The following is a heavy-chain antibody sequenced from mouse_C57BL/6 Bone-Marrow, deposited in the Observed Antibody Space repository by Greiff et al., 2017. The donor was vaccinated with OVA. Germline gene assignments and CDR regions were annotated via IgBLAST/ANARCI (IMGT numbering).Heavy chain of an antibody. D-gene: IGHD3-2*02. J-gene: IGHJ2*01. CDR1: GYTFTSYW. Sequence: VQLQQPGAELVRPGSSVKLSCKASGYTFTSYWMHWVKQRPIQGLEWIGNIDPSDSETHYNQKFKDKATLTVDKSSSTAYMQLSSLTSEDSAVYYCARSSRQLRPYFDYWGQGTTLTVSS. CDR2: IDPSDSET. CDR3: ARSSRQLRPYFDY. V-gene: IGHV1-52*01.